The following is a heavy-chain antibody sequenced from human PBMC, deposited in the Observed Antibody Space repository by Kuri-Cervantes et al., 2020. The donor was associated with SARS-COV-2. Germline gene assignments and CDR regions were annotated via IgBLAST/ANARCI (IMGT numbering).Heavy chain of an antibody. D-gene: IGHD3-10*01. Sequence: LSLTCTVSGGSVSSRSYYWGWIRQAPGKGLEWMTGISYDETTKYYADSVKGRFTVSRDNSVNTVYLQLNNLRPEDTAVYYCARSNLRGDFDHWGQGTLVTVSS. CDR1: GGSVSSRS. J-gene: IGHJ4*02. CDR2: ISYDETTK. V-gene: IGHV3-30*03. CDR3: ARSNLRGDFDH.